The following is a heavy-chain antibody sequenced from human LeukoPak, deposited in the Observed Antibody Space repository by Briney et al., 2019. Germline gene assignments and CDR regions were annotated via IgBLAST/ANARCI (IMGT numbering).Heavy chain of an antibody. J-gene: IGHJ4*02. D-gene: IGHD3-9*01. CDR3: ARDSWGLRYFDWYPKGYFDY. Sequence: ASVKASCKASGYTFTGYYMHWVRQTPGQGLEWMGWINPNSGGTNYAQKVQGRVTMTRDTSISTAYMELSRLRSDDTAVYYCARDSWGLRYFDWYPKGYFDYWGQGTLVTVSS. CDR1: GYTFTGYY. CDR2: INPNSGGT. V-gene: IGHV1-2*02.